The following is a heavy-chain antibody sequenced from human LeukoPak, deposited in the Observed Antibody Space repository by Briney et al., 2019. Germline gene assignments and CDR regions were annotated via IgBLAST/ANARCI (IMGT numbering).Heavy chain of an antibody. V-gene: IGHV3-23*01. CDR1: GFPFETNA. CDR3: AKDWIQFTRVFDCFDS. Sequence: GGSLRLSCATSGFPFETNAMSWVRQAPGKGLEWVATIGNTETFYADSVTGRFTISRDNSKNTVNLQMNRLRVEDTAIYYCAKDWIQFTRVFDCFDSWGQGTLVTVSS. CDR2: IGNTET. D-gene: IGHD5-18*01. J-gene: IGHJ4*02.